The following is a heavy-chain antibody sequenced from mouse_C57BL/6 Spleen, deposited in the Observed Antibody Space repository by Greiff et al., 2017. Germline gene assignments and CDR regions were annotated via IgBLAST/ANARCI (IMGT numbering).Heavy chain of an antibody. CDR3: ARRRNWDEGYFDD. V-gene: IGHV1-69*01. J-gene: IGHJ2*01. Sequence: QVQLQQPGAELVMPGASVKLSCKASGYTFTSYWMHWVKQRPGQGLEWIAEIDPSDSYTNYNQKFKGQFTLTVDKSSSTPYMQLSSLTSEDCAVYYCARRRNWDEGYFDDWGQGTTLTVSS. CDR1: GYTFTSYW. D-gene: IGHD4-1*01. CDR2: IDPSDSYT.